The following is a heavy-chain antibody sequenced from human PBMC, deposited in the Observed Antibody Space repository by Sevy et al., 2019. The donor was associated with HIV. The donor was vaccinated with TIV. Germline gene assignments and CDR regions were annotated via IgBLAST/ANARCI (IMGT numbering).Heavy chain of an antibody. CDR1: GFTVSSNY. V-gene: IGHV3-53*01. CDR2: IYSGGST. CDR3: ARAETVLYYFDY. Sequence: GGSLRLSCAASGFTVSSNYMSWVRQAPGKGLEWVSVIYSGGSTYYADSVKGRFTISRDKSKNTLYLQMNSLRAEDTAVYYCARAETVLYYFDYWGQGTLVTVSS. D-gene: IGHD3-16*01. J-gene: IGHJ4*02.